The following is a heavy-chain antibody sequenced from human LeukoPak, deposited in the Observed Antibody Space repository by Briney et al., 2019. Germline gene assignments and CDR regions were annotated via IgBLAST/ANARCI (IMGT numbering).Heavy chain of an antibody. Sequence: GASVKVSCKXSGYTFTGYYMHWVRQAPGQGLEWMGWINPNSAGTNYAQKFEGRVTMTRDTSISTAYMELSRLRSDDTAVYYCARRWLQSLLLDPWGQGTLVTVSS. D-gene: IGHD5-24*01. V-gene: IGHV1-2*02. CDR1: GYTFTGYY. J-gene: IGHJ5*02. CDR3: ARRWLQSLLLDP. CDR2: INPNSAGT.